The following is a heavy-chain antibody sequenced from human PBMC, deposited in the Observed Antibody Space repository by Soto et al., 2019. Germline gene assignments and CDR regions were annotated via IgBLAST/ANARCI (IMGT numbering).Heavy chain of an antibody. D-gene: IGHD7-27*01. CDR1: GFSLSTSEVG. CDR3: AHSLIPNWGTRGAFDY. CDR2: IYWDDDK. V-gene: IGHV2-5*02. J-gene: IGHJ4*02. Sequence: QITLKESGPTLVKPTQTLTLTCTFSGFSLSTSEVGVGWIRQPPGKALEWLALIYWDDDKRYSPSLKSRLTITKDTANNQVVLTMTNMDPVNTATYYCAHSLIPNWGTRGAFDYWGQGTLVTVSS.